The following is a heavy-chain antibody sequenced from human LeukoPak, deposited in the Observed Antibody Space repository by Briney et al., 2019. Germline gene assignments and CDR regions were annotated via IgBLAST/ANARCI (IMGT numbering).Heavy chain of an antibody. D-gene: IGHD3-9*01. CDR3: TRDLTTSGPIGI. CDR2: IDPNSGGT. Sequence: ASVKVSCKAAGYTFIDYAIHWVRQARGQGLEWMGRIDPNSGGTHYPKKFRGRVTVTRDTSISTAYKELSSLTSDDTAIYFCTRDLTTSGPIGIWGQGTLVTVSA. V-gene: IGHV1-2*02. J-gene: IGHJ4*02. CDR1: GYTFIDYA.